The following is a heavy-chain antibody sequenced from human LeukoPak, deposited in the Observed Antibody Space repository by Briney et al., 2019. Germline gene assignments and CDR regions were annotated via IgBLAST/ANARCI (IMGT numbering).Heavy chain of an antibody. Sequence: GGSLRLSCAASGFTFDDYAMHWVRQAPGKGLEWVSLISGDGGKTYYADSMKGRFTISRDNSKNSLYLQMNSLRTEDTALYYCAKDMIAVAAHTLLFDYWGQGTLVTVSS. V-gene: IGHV3-43*02. D-gene: IGHD6-13*01. CDR1: GFTFDDYA. J-gene: IGHJ4*02. CDR2: ISGDGGKT. CDR3: AKDMIAVAAHTLLFDY.